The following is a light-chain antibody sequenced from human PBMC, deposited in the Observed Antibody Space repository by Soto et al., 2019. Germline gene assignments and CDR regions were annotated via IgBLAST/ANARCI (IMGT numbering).Light chain of an antibody. CDR2: AAS. J-gene: IGKJ1*01. V-gene: IGKV3-15*01. CDR1: QGVYSH. CDR3: QQYSEWPWT. Sequence: IVMTQSPATLSVSPGERATLSCRASQGVYSHLAWYQQKPGQAPRLLLYAASTRATGIPARFSGGGSGTEFTLTFSSLQSEDFAVYSCQQYSEWPWTFGQGTKVEIK.